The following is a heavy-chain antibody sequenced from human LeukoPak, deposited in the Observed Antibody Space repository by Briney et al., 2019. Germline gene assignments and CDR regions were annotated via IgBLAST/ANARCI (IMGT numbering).Heavy chain of an antibody. V-gene: IGHV3-23*01. Sequence: GGSLRFSCAASGFTFSSYTMIWVRQDPGKGLKWVSTVTTGGPNTYYADSVKGRFTVSRDDSKNTLYLQMNSLRAEDTAVYYCAKDGGLWVSAHWGDSWGRGTLVTVSS. CDR1: GFTFSSYT. D-gene: IGHD7-27*01. CDR3: AKDGGLWVSAHWGDS. CDR2: VTTGGPNT. J-gene: IGHJ4*02.